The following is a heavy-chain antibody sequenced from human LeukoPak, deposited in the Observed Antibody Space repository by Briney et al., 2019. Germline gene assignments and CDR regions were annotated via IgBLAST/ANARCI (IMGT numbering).Heavy chain of an antibody. J-gene: IGHJ4*02. D-gene: IGHD1-26*01. CDR2: INPSGGST. Sequence: ASVTVSCKASGYTFTSYYMHWVRQAPGQGLEWMGIINPSGGSTSYAQKFQGRVTMTRDTSTSTVYMELSSLRSEDTVVYYCARVGRSGSYRGCIDYWGQGTLVTVSS. CDR1: GYTFTSYY. V-gene: IGHV1-46*01. CDR3: ARVGRSGSYRGCIDY.